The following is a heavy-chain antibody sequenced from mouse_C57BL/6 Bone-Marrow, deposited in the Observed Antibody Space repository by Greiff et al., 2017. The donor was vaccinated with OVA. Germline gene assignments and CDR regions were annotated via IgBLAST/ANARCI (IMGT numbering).Heavy chain of an antibody. CDR2: IRSKSNNYAT. CDR3: VRYGNWYFDV. CDR1: GFSFNTYA. Sequence: EVQLVESGGGLVQPKGSLKLSCAASGFSFNTYAMNWVRQAPGQGLEWVARIRSKSNNYATYYADSVKDRFTISRDDSESMLYLQMNNLKTEDTAMYYCVRYGNWYFDVWGTGTTVTVSS. J-gene: IGHJ1*03. D-gene: IGHD2-1*01. V-gene: IGHV10-1*01.